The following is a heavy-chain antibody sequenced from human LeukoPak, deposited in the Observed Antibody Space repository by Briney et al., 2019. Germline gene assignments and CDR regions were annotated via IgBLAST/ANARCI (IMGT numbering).Heavy chain of an antibody. CDR2: INHSGST. CDR1: GGSFSGYY. Sequence: PSETLSLTCAVYGGSFSGYYWSWIRQPPGEGLEWIGEINHSGSTNYDPSLKSRVTISVDTSKNQFSLKLSSVTAADTAVYYCARGPTSPRITILGVEYGMDVWGQGTTVTVSS. CDR3: ARGPTSPRITILGVEYGMDV. D-gene: IGHD3-3*01. V-gene: IGHV4-34*01. J-gene: IGHJ6*02.